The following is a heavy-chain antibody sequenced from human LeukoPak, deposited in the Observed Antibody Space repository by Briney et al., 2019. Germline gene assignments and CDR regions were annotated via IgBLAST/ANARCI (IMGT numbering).Heavy chain of an antibody. J-gene: IGHJ6*02. D-gene: IGHD6-13*01. CDR2: IKPGDAET. V-gene: IGHV5-51*01. CDR3: ARHRAAGGGYYYGMDV. Sequence: GESLKISFKGSGYSFTSYWIGWVRPMPGKGLEWMGIIKPGDAETRYTPSFQGQVTISADKSISTAYLQWSSLKASDTAIYYCARHRAAGGGYYYGMDVWGQGTTVTVSS. CDR1: GYSFTSYW.